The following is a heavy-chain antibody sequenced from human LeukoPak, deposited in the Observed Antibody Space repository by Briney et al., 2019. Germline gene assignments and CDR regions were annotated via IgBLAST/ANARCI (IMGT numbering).Heavy chain of an antibody. CDR3: ASQYVNYYGSGSYYNGDGDY. V-gene: IGHV3-30*04. Sequence: GGSLRLSCAASGFTFSSYAMHWVRQAPGKGLEWVAVISYDGSNKYYADSVKGRFTISRDNSKNTLYLQMNSLRAEDTAVYYCASQYVNYYGSGSYYNGDGDYWGQGTLVTVSS. CDR2: ISYDGSNK. D-gene: IGHD3-10*01. J-gene: IGHJ4*02. CDR1: GFTFSSYA.